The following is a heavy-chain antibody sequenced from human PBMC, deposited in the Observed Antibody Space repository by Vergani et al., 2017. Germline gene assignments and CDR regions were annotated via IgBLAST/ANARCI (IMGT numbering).Heavy chain of an antibody. V-gene: IGHV5-51*01. Sequence: EVQLVQSGAEVKKPGESLKISCQISGYRFTNYWIGWVRQMPGKGLEWMGIIHPADSDTRYSPSFQGQVTISVDKSISTAYLQRSSLRASDSAMYYCARLXGRDSSGSKYFDYWVQGTLVTVSS. CDR3: ARLXGRDSSGSKYFDY. CDR2: IHPADSDT. J-gene: IGHJ4*02. D-gene: IGHD3-22*01. CDR1: GYRFTNYW.